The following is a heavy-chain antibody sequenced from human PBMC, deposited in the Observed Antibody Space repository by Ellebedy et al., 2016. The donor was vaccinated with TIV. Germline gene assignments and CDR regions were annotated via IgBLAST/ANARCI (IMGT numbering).Heavy chain of an antibody. CDR1: GYSFTSYW. CDR2: IDPSDSYT. Sequence: GESLKISCKGSGYSFTSYWISWVRQMPGKGLEWMGRIDPSDSYTNYSPSFQGHVTISADKSISTAYLQWSSLKASDTAMYYCARHMRWEGEGYYFDYWGQGTLVTVSS. J-gene: IGHJ4*02. D-gene: IGHD1-26*01. CDR3: ARHMRWEGEGYYFDY. V-gene: IGHV5-10-1*01.